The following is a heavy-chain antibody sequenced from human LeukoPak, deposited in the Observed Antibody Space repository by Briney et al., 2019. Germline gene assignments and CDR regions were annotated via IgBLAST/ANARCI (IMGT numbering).Heavy chain of an antibody. CDR1: GFTFSSYG. CDR3: AREGEGLYYMDV. Sequence: PGGSLRLSCAASGFTFSSYGMSWVRQAPGKGLEWVSAISGSGGSTYYADSVKGRFTISRDNSKNTLYLQMNSLRAEDTAVYYCAREGEGLYYMDVWGKGTTVTISS. J-gene: IGHJ6*03. D-gene: IGHD2-21*01. V-gene: IGHV3-23*01. CDR2: ISGSGGST.